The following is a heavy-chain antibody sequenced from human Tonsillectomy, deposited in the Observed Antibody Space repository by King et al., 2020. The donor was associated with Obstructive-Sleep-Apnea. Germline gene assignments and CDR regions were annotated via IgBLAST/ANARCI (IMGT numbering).Heavy chain of an antibody. V-gene: IGHV4-39*07. CDR1: GGSISSTTYY. CDR2: IYYTGTT. CDR3: AREMIVDYYFDY. J-gene: IGHJ4*02. D-gene: IGHD3-22*01. Sequence: QLQESGPGLVKPSETLSLTCTVSGGSISSTTYYWGWIRQPPGKGLEWIGSIYYTGTTYSNPSLKSRVTISVDTSKNQFSLKLSSVTAADPAVYYCAREMIVDYYFDYWGQGTLVTVSS.